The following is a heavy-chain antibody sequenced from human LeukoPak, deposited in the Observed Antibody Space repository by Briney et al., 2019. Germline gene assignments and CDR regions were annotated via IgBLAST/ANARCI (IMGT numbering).Heavy chain of an antibody. D-gene: IGHD5-24*01. J-gene: IGHJ4*02. CDR3: ARSEDGYNLDY. Sequence: SETLSLTCTVSGGSISSYYWSWIRQPPGKGLEWIGYIYYSGSTNYNPSLKSRVIISVDTSKNQFSLKLKSVTAAGTAVYYCARSEDGYNLDYWGQGTLVTVSS. CDR1: GGSISSYY. CDR2: IYYSGST. V-gene: IGHV4-59*01.